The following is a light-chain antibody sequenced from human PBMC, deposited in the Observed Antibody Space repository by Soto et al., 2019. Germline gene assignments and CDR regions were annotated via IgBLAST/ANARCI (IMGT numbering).Light chain of an antibody. Sequence: MERTQSPSTLSSSGGDRVTITCRASQSISSWLAWYQQKPGKAPKLLIYDDSSLESGVPSTFSGSGSRKEFTTTISRMQPADFETYSCKQYHSYSWTFGQGTQVDIK. CDR2: DDS. CDR1: QSISSW. J-gene: IGKJ1*01. CDR3: KQYHSYSWT. V-gene: IGKV1-5*01.